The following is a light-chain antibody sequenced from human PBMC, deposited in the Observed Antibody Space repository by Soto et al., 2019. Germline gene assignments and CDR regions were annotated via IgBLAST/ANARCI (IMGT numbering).Light chain of an antibody. J-gene: IGKJ5*01. V-gene: IGKV1-5*01. CDR2: AAS. CDR1: QTISSW. CDR3: LQHNSYPIT. Sequence: DIQMTQSPSTLSGSVGDRFTITFRASQTISSWLAWYQQKPGKAPKRLIYAASSLQSGVPSRFSGSGSGTEFTLTISSLQPEDFATYYCLQHNSYPITFGQGTRLEIK.